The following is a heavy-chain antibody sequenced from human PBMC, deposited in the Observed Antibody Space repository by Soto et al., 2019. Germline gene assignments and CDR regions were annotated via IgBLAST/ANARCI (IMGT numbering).Heavy chain of an antibody. J-gene: IGHJ6*02. CDR1: GGTFSSYA. Sequence: QVQLVQSGAEVKKPGSSVKVSCKASGGTFSSYAISWVRQAPGQGLQWMGGIIPIFGTANYAQKFQGRVTITADESTSKAYMELSSRRSEDTAVYYCARGRAAAGPIYYYYFGMDVWGQGTTVTVSS. D-gene: IGHD6-13*01. V-gene: IGHV1-69*01. CDR3: ARGRAAAGPIYYYYFGMDV. CDR2: IIPIFGTA.